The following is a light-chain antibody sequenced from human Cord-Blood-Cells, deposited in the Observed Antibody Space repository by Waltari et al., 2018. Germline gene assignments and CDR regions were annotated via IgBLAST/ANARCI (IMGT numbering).Light chain of an antibody. CDR3: CSYAGSRLV. Sequence: GSPGQSITISCTGTSSDVGSYNLVSWYQQHPGKAPKLMIYEGSKRPSGVSNRFSGSKSGNTSSLTISGLQAEDEADYYCCSYAGSRLVFGGGTKLTVL. J-gene: IGLJ2*01. V-gene: IGLV2-23*01. CDR1: SSDVGSYNL. CDR2: EGS.